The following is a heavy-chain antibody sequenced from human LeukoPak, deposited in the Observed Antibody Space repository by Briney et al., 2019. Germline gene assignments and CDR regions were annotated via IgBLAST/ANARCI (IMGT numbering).Heavy chain of an antibody. CDR3: ARNPGITWLRGVVGRGWFDP. CDR2: VSPHSGNA. Sequence: ASVKVSCKASGYTFTSYDINWMRQAPGQGLEWIGGVSPHSGNASYAQKFQGRVTISRNTSISTAYMELSSLRSEDTAVDYCARNPGITWLRGVVGRGWFDPWGQGTLVTVSP. CDR1: GYTFTSYD. J-gene: IGHJ5*02. D-gene: IGHD3-10*01. V-gene: IGHV1-8*03.